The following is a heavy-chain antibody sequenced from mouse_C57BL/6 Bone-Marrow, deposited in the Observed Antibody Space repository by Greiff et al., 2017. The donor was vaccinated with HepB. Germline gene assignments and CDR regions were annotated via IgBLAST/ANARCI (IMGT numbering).Heavy chain of an antibody. V-gene: IGHV3-3*01. CDR1: GFSINSDCY. Sequence: EVQLHQSGPSLVRPSQTLSLTCTVTGFSINSDCYWIWIRQFPGNKLEYIGYTFYSGITYYNPSLESRTYITRDTSKNQFSLKLSSVTTEDTATYYCARGWGIDSNYPYYAMDYWGQGTSVTVSS. CDR2: TFYSGIT. D-gene: IGHD2-5*01. CDR3: ARGWGIDSNYPYYAMDY. J-gene: IGHJ4*01.